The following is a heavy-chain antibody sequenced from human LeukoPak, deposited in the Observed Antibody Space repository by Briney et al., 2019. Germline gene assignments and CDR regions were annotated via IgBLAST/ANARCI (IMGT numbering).Heavy chain of an antibody. Sequence: GGSLRLSCAASGFTFSSYGMHWVRQAPGKGLEWVAVIWYDGGNKYYADSVKGRFTISRDNSKNTLYLQMNSLRAEDTAVYYCAKDTEHSSGWYGIGYWGQGTLVTVSS. V-gene: IGHV3-33*06. D-gene: IGHD6-19*01. CDR1: GFTFSSYG. CDR2: IWYDGGNK. CDR3: AKDTEHSSGWYGIGY. J-gene: IGHJ4*02.